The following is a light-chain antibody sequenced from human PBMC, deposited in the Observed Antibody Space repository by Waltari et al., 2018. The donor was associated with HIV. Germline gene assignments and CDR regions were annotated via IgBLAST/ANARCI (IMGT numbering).Light chain of an antibody. CDR2: EVS. CDR1: SSDVGGYNY. CDR3: TSYTSSGTLYV. Sequence: SALTQPASVSGSPGQSITISCTGTSSDVGGYNYVSWYQQHPGKAPKLMIYEVSNRPSGISNRFSGSKSGNTASLTISGLQAEDEADYYCTSYTSSGTLYVFGTGTKVTVL. V-gene: IGLV2-14*01. J-gene: IGLJ1*01.